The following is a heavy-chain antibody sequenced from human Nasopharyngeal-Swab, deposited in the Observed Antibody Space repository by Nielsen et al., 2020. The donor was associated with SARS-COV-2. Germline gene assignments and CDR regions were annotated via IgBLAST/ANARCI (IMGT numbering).Heavy chain of an antibody. CDR3: ARGKGYSSD. V-gene: IGHV4-34*01. CDR2: INHSGST. Sequence: SETLSLTCTVSGGSISSYYWSWIRQPPGKGLEWIGEINHSGSTNYNPSLKSRVTISVDTSKNQFSLKLSSVTAADTAVYYCARGKGYSSDWGQGTLVTVSS. CDR1: GGSISSYY. D-gene: IGHD6-19*01. J-gene: IGHJ4*02.